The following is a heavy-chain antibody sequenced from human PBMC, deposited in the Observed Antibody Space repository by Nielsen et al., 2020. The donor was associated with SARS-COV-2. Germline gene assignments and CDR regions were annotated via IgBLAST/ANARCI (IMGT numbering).Heavy chain of an antibody. CDR1: GFIFRNYA. CDR3: ARDSGSGWYFFDY. D-gene: IGHD6-19*01. J-gene: IGHJ4*02. Sequence: GESLKISCAATGFIFRNYAMSWIRQAPGKGLEWVSYISSSSSYTNYADSVKGRFTISRDNAKNSLYLQMNSLRAEDTAVYYCARDSGSGWYFFDYWGQGTLVTVSS. V-gene: IGHV3-11*05. CDR2: ISSSSSYT.